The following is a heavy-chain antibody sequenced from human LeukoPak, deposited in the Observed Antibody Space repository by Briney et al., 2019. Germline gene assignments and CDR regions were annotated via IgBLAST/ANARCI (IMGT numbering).Heavy chain of an antibody. D-gene: IGHD3-16*01. CDR3: ARVGDSQLADYYYYYYMDV. J-gene: IGHJ6*03. CDR1: GGTFSSYA. V-gene: IGHV1-69*06. CDR2: IIPIFGTA. Sequence: GSSVKVSCKASGGTFSSYAISWVRQAPGQGLEWMGGIIPIFGTANYAQKFQGRVTITADKSTSTAYMELSRLRSDDTAVYYCARVGDSQLADYYYYYYMDVWGKGTTVTISS.